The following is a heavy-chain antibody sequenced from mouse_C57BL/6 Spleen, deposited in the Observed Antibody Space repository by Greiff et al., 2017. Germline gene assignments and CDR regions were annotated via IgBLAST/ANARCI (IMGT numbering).Heavy chain of an antibody. J-gene: IGHJ4*01. CDR2: IHPNSGST. CDR3: ARSANWDVYYAMDY. Sequence: QVQLQQPGAELVKPGASVKLSCKASGYTFTSYWMHWVKQRPGQGLEWIGMIHPNSGSTNYNEKFKSKATLTVDKSSSTAYMQLSSLTSEDSAVXYCARSANWDVYYAMDYWGQGTSGTVSS. CDR1: GYTFTSYW. V-gene: IGHV1-64*01. D-gene: IGHD4-1*01.